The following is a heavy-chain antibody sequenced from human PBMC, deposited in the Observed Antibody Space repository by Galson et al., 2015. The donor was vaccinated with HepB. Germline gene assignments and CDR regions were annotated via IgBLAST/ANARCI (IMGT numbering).Heavy chain of an antibody. J-gene: IGHJ3*02. Sequence: SMRISCEAYGCTFGSSALKCVRQASRNALDYAVAIIYNGDKTGYGHYVKNRFTISSHNSNNILYLQMTSLRVDDTAVYYCVKDRGSSGYFHGPFDMWGQGTMVTVSS. V-gene: IGHV3-64D*06. D-gene: IGHD3-22*01. CDR2: IIYNGDKT. CDR3: VKDRGSSGYFHGPFDM. CDR1: GCTFGSSA.